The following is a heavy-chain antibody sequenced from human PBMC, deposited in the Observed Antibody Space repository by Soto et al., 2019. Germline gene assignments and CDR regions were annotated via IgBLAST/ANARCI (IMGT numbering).Heavy chain of an antibody. CDR2: VYNSGST. CDR1: GGSISSNY. V-gene: IGHV4-59*01. J-gene: IGHJ4*02. D-gene: IGHD6-13*01. CDR3: ARYRREAVAGYALDN. Sequence: PSETLSLTCTVSGGSISSNYWTWIRQPPGKGLEWIGYVYNSGSTNYNPSLKSRVTISEDTSKSQFSLKVNSMTAADTAVYYCARYRREAVAGYALDNWGQGILVTVSS.